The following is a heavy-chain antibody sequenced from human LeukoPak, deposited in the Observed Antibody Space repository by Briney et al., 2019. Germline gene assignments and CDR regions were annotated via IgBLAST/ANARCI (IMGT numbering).Heavy chain of an antibody. CDR1: GFTFSGFW. CDR2: IRWDDKR. CDR3: SRITTNGYFEY. V-gene: IGHV3-7*01. Sequence: PGGSLRLSCSASGFTFSGFWMGWVRQAPGKGLEWVASIRWDDKRHHVDSVTGRFAVSRDNAKNSLYLQMNSLTAEDTAVYFCSRITTNGYFEYWGQGALVTVSS. J-gene: IGHJ4*02. D-gene: IGHD1-1*01.